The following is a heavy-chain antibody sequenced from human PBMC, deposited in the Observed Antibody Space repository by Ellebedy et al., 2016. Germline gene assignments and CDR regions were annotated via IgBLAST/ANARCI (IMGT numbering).Heavy chain of an antibody. D-gene: IGHD3-16*01. V-gene: IGHV4-4*07. Sequence: SETLSLTXTVSGGSISSYYWSWIRQPAGKGLEWIGRIYTSGSTNYNPSLKSRVTMSVDTSKNQFSLKLSSVTAADTAVYYCARTLGFYYYYYMDVWGKGTTVTVSS. CDR3: ARTLGFYYYYYMDV. CDR2: IYTSGST. CDR1: GGSISSYY. J-gene: IGHJ6*03.